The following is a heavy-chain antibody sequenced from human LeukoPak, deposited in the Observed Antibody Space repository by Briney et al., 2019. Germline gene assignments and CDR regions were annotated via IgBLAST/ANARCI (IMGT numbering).Heavy chain of an antibody. CDR1: GFTFSSYG. J-gene: IGHJ6*02. Sequence: PGGSLRLSCAASGFTFSSYGMHWVRHAPGKGLEWVAVISYDGSDKYYADSVKGRFTISRDNSKNTLYLQMNSLRAEDTAVYYCAKDRLDCRGGSCYGMDVWGQGTTVTVSS. CDR2: ISYDGSDK. D-gene: IGHD2-15*01. CDR3: AKDRLDCRGGSCYGMDV. V-gene: IGHV3-30*18.